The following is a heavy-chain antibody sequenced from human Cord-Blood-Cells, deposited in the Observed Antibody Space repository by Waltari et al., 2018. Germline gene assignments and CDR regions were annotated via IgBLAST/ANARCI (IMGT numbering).Heavy chain of an antibody. J-gene: IGHJ3*02. Sequence: QVQLQKWGAGLLKPSETLSLTCAVYGGSFSGYYWSWIRQPPGQGLEWIGEINHSGSTNYNPSLKSRVTISVDTSKNQFSLKLSSVTAADTAVYYCVRAVLSLWFGEFVGDAFDIWGQGTMVTVSS. V-gene: IGHV4-34*01. CDR3: VRAVLSLWFGEFVGDAFDI. D-gene: IGHD3-10*01. CDR2: INHSGST. CDR1: GGSFSGYY.